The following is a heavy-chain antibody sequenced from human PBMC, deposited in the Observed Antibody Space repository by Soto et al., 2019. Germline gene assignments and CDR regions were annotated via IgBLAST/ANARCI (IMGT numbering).Heavy chain of an antibody. D-gene: IGHD2-2*01. J-gene: IGHJ5*02. V-gene: IGHV4-30-4*01. CDR1: GGSISSGDYY. Sequence: SETLSLTCTVSGGSISSGDYYWSVIRQPRGKVLEWIGYIYYSGTTYYNPSLKSRVTISVDTSNNQFSLKLSSVTAADTAVYYCDRGVVVVPADNRDLFDPWGQGTLVTVSS. CDR2: IYYSGTT. CDR3: DRGVVVVPADNRDLFDP.